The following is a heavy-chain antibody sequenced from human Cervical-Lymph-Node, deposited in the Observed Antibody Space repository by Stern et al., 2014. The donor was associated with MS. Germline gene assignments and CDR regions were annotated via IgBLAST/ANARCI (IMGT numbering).Heavy chain of an antibody. CDR1: GYTFTSYY. D-gene: IGHD6-19*01. CDR3: AREVAGHRLGMMDV. V-gene: IGHV1-46*01. CDR2: INPSGSST. J-gene: IGHJ6*02. Sequence: VQLVESGAEVKTPGASVKLSCKASGYTFTSYYMHWVRQAPRQALEWMGIINPSGSSTSYAQNIQGRVTVTRDTSTSTVYMELSSLRSEDTAVYYCAREVAGHRLGMMDVWGQGTSVTVSS.